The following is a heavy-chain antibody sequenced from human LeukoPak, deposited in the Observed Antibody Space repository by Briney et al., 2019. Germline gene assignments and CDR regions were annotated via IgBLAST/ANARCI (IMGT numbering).Heavy chain of an antibody. CDR1: GFIFSNYA. J-gene: IGHJ4*02. V-gene: IGHV3-23*01. CDR3: AKSGYNRFDY. CDR2: IRGKDGKT. D-gene: IGHD5-24*01. Sequence: GGSLRLSCAASGFIFSNYAMSWVRQAPGKGLEWVSSIRGKDGKTYYAESVKGRFTISRDNSKNTLYLQMNSLRAEDTAVYYCAKSGYNRFDYWGQGTLVTVSS.